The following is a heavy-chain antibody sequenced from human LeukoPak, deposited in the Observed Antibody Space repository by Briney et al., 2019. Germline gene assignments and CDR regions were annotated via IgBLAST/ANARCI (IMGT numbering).Heavy chain of an antibody. CDR1: GGSINGYY. CDR2: ISDSGST. V-gene: IGHV4-59*01. D-gene: IGHD4-17*01. CDR3: ARVFRGAVTSNWFDP. J-gene: IGHJ5*02. Sequence: SETLSLTCTVSGGSINGYYWTWIRQPPGKGLEWIGYISDSGSTNYNPSLKSRLTMSVDSSNSDFSLRLNSVTAADTAVYYCARVFRGAVTSNWFDPWGQETLVTVSS.